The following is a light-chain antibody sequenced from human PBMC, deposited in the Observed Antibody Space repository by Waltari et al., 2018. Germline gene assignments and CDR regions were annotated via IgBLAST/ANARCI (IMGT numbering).Light chain of an antibody. J-gene: IGLJ2*01. V-gene: IGLV6-57*01. CDR1: CWNLARYC. CDR3: QYSGNNTVV. Sequence: FLLTHPHSVSDSPGEPITVSYPRMCWNLARYCEQLYQQLSGIPPTPLIFKNFQRPSGVPDRFSGSMESTSNSASLSVLRLKTEDEYDCASQYSGNNTVVLGGGTRLTVL. CDR2: KNF.